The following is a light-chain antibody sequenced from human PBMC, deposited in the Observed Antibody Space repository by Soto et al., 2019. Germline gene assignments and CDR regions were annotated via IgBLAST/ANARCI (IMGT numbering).Light chain of an antibody. J-gene: IGKJ3*01. V-gene: IGKV3-20*01. CDR1: QSVSSSY. CDR3: QQYAGSPLT. CDR2: GAS. Sequence: EIVLTQSPGTVSLSPGERATLSCRTSQSVSSSYLAWYQQKPGQAPRLLIYGASTRATGIPDRFSGSGSGTDFTLTINRLEPEDFAVYYCQQYAGSPLTFGPGTKVDIK.